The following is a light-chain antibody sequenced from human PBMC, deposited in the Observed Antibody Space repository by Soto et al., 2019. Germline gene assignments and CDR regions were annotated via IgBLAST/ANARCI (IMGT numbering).Light chain of an antibody. Sequence: DIVLTQSPGTLSSSPGDRATLSCRASQSVSSSYLAWYQQKPGQAPRLLIYGASSRATGIPDRFSGGGSGTDFTLTISRLEPEDFVVYYCQHYGTSPTWTFGQGTKVEIK. CDR1: QSVSSSY. J-gene: IGKJ1*01. CDR3: QHYGTSPTWT. V-gene: IGKV3-20*01. CDR2: GAS.